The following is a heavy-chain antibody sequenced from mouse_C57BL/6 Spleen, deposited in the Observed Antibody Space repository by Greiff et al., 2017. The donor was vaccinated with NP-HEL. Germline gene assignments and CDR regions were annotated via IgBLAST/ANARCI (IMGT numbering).Heavy chain of an antibody. CDR2: INPGSGGT. J-gene: IGHJ3*01. CDR3: ARRELTFPFAY. CDR1: GYAFTNYL. Sequence: VQLQQSGAELVRPGTSVKVSCKASGYAFTNYLIEWVKQRPGQGLEWIGVINPGSGGTNYNEKFKGKATLTADKSSSTAYMQLSSLTSEDSAVYFCARRELTFPFAYWGQGTLVTVSA. V-gene: IGHV1-54*01. D-gene: IGHD6-1*01.